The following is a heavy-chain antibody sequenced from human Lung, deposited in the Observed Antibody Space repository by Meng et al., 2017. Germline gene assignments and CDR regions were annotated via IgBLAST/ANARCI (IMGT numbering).Heavy chain of an antibody. D-gene: IGHD4-11*01. CDR1: GGSFSDYY. CDR2: INHSGRP. CDR3: ARGPTTMAHDFDY. J-gene: IGHJ4*02. Sequence: QVQLPQWGPGLLKLSETLSLTCVVSGGSFSDYYWSWIRQPPGKGLEWIGEINHSGRPNYNPSLESRATISVDTSQNNLSLKLSSVTAADSAVYYCARGPTTMAHDFDYWGQGTLVTVSS. V-gene: IGHV4-34*01.